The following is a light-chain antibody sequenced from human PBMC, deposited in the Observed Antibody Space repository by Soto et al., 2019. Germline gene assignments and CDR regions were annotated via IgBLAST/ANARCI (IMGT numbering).Light chain of an antibody. V-gene: IGLV2-14*03. CDR2: DVN. Sequence: QSVLTQSASVSGSLGQSITISCTGTSSDVGGYNYVSGYQQQPGKAPKLMIYDVNNRPSGVSNRFSGSKSGNTATLTISGLQAEDEADYYCSSYTSSTTLKVFGGGTKLTVL. CDR3: SSYTSSTTLKV. CDR1: SSDVGGYNY. J-gene: IGLJ2*01.